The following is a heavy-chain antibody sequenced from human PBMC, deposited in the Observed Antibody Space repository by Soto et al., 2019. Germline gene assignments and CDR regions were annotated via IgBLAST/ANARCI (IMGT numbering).Heavy chain of an antibody. J-gene: IGHJ4*02. V-gene: IGHV3-21*06. CDR2: ISGTTNYI. Sequence: GGSLRLSCAASGFTFTRYSMNWVRQAPGKGLEWVGSISGTTNYIYYGSSMKGRFTIYRGSAKNSLYLEMNSLRAEDTAVYYCARESEHFPSNFDXWGQGTLVTVSX. CDR1: GFTFTRYS. CDR3: ARESEHFPSNFDX.